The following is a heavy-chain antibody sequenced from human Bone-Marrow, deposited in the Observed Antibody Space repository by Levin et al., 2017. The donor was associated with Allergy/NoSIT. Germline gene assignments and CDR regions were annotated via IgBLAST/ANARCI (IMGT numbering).Heavy chain of an antibody. CDR3: ARDHPEYYFDH. CDR1: GFTFSDYG. J-gene: IGHJ4*02. Sequence: PGGSLRLSCAVSGFTFSDYGMHWVRQAPGKGLEWVAAITKDGSKKYYLDSVKGRSTLSRDSSKNTVSLQMNSLTADDTAVYFCARDHPEYYFDHWGQGTLVIVSS. CDR2: ITKDGSKK. V-gene: IGHV3-30*03.